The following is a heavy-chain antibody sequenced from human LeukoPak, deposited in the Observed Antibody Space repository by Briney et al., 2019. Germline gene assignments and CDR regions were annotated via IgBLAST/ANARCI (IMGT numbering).Heavy chain of an antibody. Sequence: PGGSLRLSCEASGFTFDDYGMHWVRQTPGKGLEWVSGISWDSSKIDYADSVKGRFTISRDNAKNSLYLQMNSLRAEDTAVYYCARTYYDILTGYNPYFDYWGQGILVTVSS. CDR2: ISWDSSKI. CDR3: ARTYYDILTGYNPYFDY. J-gene: IGHJ4*02. V-gene: IGHV3-9*01. D-gene: IGHD3-9*01. CDR1: GFTFDDYG.